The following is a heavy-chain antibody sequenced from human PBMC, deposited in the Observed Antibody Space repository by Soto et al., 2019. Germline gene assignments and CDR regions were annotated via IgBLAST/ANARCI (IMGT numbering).Heavy chain of an antibody. J-gene: IGHJ4*02. Sequence: QVQRVQSGAEVKKPGASVKVSCKASGYTFTSYDINWVRQATGQGLEWMGWMNPNSGKTGYAQKCQGRVTMTRNTSKSTAYMELSSLRSQDTAVYYCARTLYGDNVDYWGQGTLVTVSS. CDR3: ARTLYGDNVDY. V-gene: IGHV1-8*01. CDR2: MNPNSGKT. D-gene: IGHD4-17*01. CDR1: GYTFTSYD.